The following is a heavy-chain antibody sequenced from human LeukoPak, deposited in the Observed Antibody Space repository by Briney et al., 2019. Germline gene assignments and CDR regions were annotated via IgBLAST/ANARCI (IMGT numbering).Heavy chain of an antibody. Sequence: GGSLRLSCATSGFTFTNHWMSWVRQAPGKGLEWVANINQDGSERNYVDSVKGRFTISRDNAKNSLYLQMNSLRAEDTAVYYCASIRITMKALDYWGQGTLVTVSS. CDR3: ASIRITMKALDY. J-gene: IGHJ4*02. CDR2: INQDGSER. V-gene: IGHV3-7*03. D-gene: IGHD3-22*01. CDR1: GFTFTNHW.